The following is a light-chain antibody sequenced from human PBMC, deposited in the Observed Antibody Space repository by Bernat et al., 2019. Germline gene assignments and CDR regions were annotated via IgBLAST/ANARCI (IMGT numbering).Light chain of an antibody. CDR2: GAS. V-gene: IGKV3-20*01. J-gene: IGKJ2*01. Sequence: EIVLRQSPGTLSLSPGERATLSCRASQIVSSSYLAWYQQKPGQAPRLLIYGASSRATGIPDRFSGSGSGTDFTLTISRLEPEDFAVYYCQQFGSSPPFTFGLGTKPESK. CDR1: QIVSSSY. CDR3: QQFGSSPPFT.